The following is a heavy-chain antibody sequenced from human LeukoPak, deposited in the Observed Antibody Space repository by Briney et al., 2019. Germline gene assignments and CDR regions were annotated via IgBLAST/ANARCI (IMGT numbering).Heavy chain of an antibody. V-gene: IGHV4-4*07. CDR3: ARGSGSPTFDY. CDR1: GGSISSYY. D-gene: IGHD1-26*01. J-gene: IGHJ4*02. CDR2: IYTSGST. Sequence: SDTLSLTCTVSGGSISSYYWSWIRQPAGPGLEWIGRIYTSGSTNYNPSLKSRVNMSVDTSKNQFSLKLSSVTAADTAVYYCARGSGSPTFDYWGQGTLVTVSS.